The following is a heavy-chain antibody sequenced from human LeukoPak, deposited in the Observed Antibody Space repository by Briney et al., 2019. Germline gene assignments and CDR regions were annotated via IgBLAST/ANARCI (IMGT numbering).Heavy chain of an antibody. CDR3: ARAYYESSAYRHAVYFDY. CDR1: GYTFTSYA. D-gene: IGHD3-22*01. V-gene: IGHV1-46*01. J-gene: IGHJ4*02. Sequence: ASVKVSCKASGYTFTSYAMNWVRQAPGQGLEWMGIINPSDDSTRYAQKFQGRVTMTKDTSTNTVYMHLSSLSSDDTAVYYCARAYYESSAYRHAVYFDYWGQGTLVTVSS. CDR2: INPSDDST.